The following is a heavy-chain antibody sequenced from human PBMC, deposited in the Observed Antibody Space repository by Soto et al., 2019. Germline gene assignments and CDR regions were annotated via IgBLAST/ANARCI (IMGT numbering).Heavy chain of an antibody. J-gene: IGHJ6*02. V-gene: IGHV4-31*03. D-gene: IGHD3-10*01. Sequence: QVQLQESGPGLVKPSQTLSLTCTVSGGSISSGGYYWSWIRQHPGKGLEWIGYIYYSGSTYYNPSRRVRVTISVDASKNQCSLKLSSVAAADTAVYYCARGSGGSYYYYGMDVWGPGTTVTVSS. CDR1: GGSISSGGYY. CDR2: IYYSGST. CDR3: ARGSGGSYYYYGMDV.